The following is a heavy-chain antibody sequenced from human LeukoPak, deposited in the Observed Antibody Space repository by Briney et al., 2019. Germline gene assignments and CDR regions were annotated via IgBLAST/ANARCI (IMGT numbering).Heavy chain of an antibody. V-gene: IGHV4-59*01. CDR1: GGSISSYN. Sequence: SETLSLTCTVSGGSISSYNWSWIRQPPGKGLEWIGYIYYSRSTNYYPSLKSRVTISVDTSKNQFSLKLSSVTAADTAVYYCARDLYGDEYYYYGMDVWGQGTTVTVSS. CDR2: IYYSRST. J-gene: IGHJ6*02. CDR3: ARDLYGDEYYYYGMDV. D-gene: IGHD4-17*01.